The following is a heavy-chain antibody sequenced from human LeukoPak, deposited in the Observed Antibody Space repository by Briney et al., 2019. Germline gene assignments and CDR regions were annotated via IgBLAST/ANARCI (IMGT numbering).Heavy chain of an antibody. D-gene: IGHD3-22*01. CDR3: ARTPRIYYDDRMDI. V-gene: IGHV3-20*04. Sequence: GGSLRLSCAASGFTFSNYWMHWVRQAPGKGLEWVSGINWNGGSTGYADSVKGRFTISRDNAKNSLYLQMNSLRAEDTALYYCARTPRIYYDDRMDIWGQGTMVTVSS. J-gene: IGHJ3*02. CDR1: GFTFSNYW. CDR2: INWNGGST.